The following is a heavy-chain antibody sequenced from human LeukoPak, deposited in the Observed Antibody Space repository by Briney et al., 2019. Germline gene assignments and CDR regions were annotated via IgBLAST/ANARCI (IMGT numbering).Heavy chain of an antibody. CDR1: GFTFSSYE. CDR2: VSGSGGST. CDR3: ARHRTKWDIVVVVAAN. V-gene: IGHV3-23*01. J-gene: IGHJ4*02. D-gene: IGHD2-15*01. Sequence: PGGSLRLSCAASGFTFSSYEMNWVRQAPGKGLEWVSGVSGSGGSTYYADSVKGRFTISRDNSKNALYLQMNSLRAEDTAVYYCARHRTKWDIVVVVAANWGQGTLVTVSS.